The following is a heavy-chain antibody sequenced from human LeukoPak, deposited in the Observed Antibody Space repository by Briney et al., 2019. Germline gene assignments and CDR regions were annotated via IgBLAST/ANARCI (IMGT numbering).Heavy chain of an antibody. CDR3: ARVAVAGRGVGDFDY. J-gene: IGHJ4*02. CDR1: GYTFTSYA. V-gene: IGHV7-4-1*02. Sequence: ASVKVTCKASGYTFTSYAMNWVRQAPGQGLEWMGWINTNTGNPTYAQGFTGRFVFSLDTSVSTAYLQISSLKAEDTAVYYCARVAVAGRGVGDFDYWGQGTLVTVSS. D-gene: IGHD6-19*01. CDR2: INTNTGNP.